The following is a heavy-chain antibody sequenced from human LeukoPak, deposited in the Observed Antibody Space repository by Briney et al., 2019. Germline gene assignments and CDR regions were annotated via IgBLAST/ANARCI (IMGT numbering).Heavy chain of an antibody. CDR3: ARDSYSSSWYGDFDY. CDR2: ISSSSSYI. J-gene: IGHJ4*02. V-gene: IGHV3-21*01. D-gene: IGHD6-13*01. CDR1: GFTFSGNW. Sequence: GGSLRLSCAAYGFTFSGNWMHWVRQAPGKGLEWVSSISSSSSYIYYADSVKGRFTISRDNAKNSLYLQMNSLRAEDTAVYYCARDSYSSSWYGDFDYWGQGTLVTVSS.